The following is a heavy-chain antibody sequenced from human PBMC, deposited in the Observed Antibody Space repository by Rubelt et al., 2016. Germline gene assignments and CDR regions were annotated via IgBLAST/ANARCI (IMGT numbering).Heavy chain of an antibody. Sequence: GFTFSSSAMHWVRQAPGKGLEWVAVISYDGSNKYYADSVKGRFTLSRDNSKNSLYLQMNSLRAEDTAVFYCARDRYSSLGYIDYWGQGTLVTVSS. CDR1: GFTFSSSA. V-gene: IGHV3-30*04. CDR2: ISYDGSNK. J-gene: IGHJ4*02. D-gene: IGHD6-13*01. CDR3: ARDRYSSLGYIDY.